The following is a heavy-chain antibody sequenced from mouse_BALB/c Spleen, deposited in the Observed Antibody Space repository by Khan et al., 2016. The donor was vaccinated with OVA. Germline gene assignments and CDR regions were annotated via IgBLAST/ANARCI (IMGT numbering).Heavy chain of an antibody. CDR3: ARGGNYFDY. Sequence: QVQLKESGPELVKPGASVKMSCKASGYTFTSYYIHWVKQRPGQGLEWIGWIYPGDGSTKYNEKFKGKTTLTVDKSSSTAYMLLSSLTSEDSAIYFCARGGNYFDYWGQGTTLTVSS. D-gene: IGHD1-1*02. CDR1: GYTFTSYY. J-gene: IGHJ2*01. V-gene: IGHV1S56*01. CDR2: IYPGDGST.